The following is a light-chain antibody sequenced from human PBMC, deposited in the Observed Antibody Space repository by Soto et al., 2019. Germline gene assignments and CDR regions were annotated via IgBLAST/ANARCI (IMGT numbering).Light chain of an antibody. V-gene: IGLV2-14*02. CDR2: EDN. Sequence: QSVLTQPASVSGSPGQSITISCTGTSSDVGNYDLVSWFQHHPGKAPQLIIYEDNKRPSGVSNRFSGSKSGNTASLAITGLQAEDEADYYCQSYDSSLSGVVFGGGTKLTVL. J-gene: IGLJ2*01. CDR1: SSDVGNYDL. CDR3: QSYDSSLSGVV.